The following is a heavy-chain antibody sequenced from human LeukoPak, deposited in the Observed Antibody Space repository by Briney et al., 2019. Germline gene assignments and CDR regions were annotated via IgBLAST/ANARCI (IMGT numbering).Heavy chain of an antibody. CDR1: GFTFSSYA. Sequence: GGSLRLSCAASGFTFSSYAMNWVRQAPGKGLEWVSSISSSSSYIYYADSVKGRFTISRDNAKNSLYLQMNSLRAEDTAVYYCARSMGGYGDRTVGWGQGTLVTVSS. D-gene: IGHD5-12*01. CDR2: ISSSSSYI. V-gene: IGHV3-21*01. CDR3: ARSMGGYGDRTVG. J-gene: IGHJ4*02.